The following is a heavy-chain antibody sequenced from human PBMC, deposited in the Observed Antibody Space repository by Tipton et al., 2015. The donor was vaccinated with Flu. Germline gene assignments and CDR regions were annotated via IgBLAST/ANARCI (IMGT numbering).Heavy chain of an antibody. CDR1: GDSIDSRYY. CDR2: VYHTGSM. J-gene: IGHJ6*02. CDR3: ARGLSTTGTDA. D-gene: IGHD1-1*01. V-gene: IGHV4-38-2*01. Sequence: LRLSCSVSGDSIDSRYYWGWIRQPPGKGLEWIGSVYHTGSMYSSPSLKSRVTVSVDTSKNQFSLILRSVTATDTAVYYCARGLSTTGTDAWGQGTTVTVSS.